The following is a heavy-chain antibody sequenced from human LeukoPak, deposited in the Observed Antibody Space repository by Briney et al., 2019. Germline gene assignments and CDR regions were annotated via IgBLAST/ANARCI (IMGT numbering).Heavy chain of an antibody. J-gene: IGHJ4*02. D-gene: IGHD2-2*01. CDR3: ASSGHCSSTSCPRSFDY. Sequence: TSETLSLTCAVYGGSFSGYYWSWIRQPPGKGLEWIGEINHSGSTNYNPSLKSRVTISVDTSKNQFSLKLSSVTAADTAVYYCASSGHCSSTSCPRSFDYWGQGTLVTVSS. CDR2: INHSGST. CDR1: GGSFSGYY. V-gene: IGHV4-34*01.